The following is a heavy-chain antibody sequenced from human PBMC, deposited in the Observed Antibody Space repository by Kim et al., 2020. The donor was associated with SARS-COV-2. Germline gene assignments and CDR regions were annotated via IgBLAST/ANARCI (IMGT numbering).Heavy chain of an antibody. CDR3: ARGEQQLAGMDV. CDR2: IGTAGDT. J-gene: IGHJ6*02. CDR1: GFTFSSYD. D-gene: IGHD6-13*01. Sequence: GGSLRLSCAASGFTFSSYDMHWVRQATGKGLEWVSAIGTAGDTYYPGSVKGRFTISRENAKNSLYLQMNSLRAGDTAVYYCARGEQQLAGMDVWGQGTTVTVSS. V-gene: IGHV3-13*04.